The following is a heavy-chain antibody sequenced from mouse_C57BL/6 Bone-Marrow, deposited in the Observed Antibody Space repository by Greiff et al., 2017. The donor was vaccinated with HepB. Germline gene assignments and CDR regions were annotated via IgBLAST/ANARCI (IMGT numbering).Heavy chain of an antibody. D-gene: IGHD5-1*01. Sequence: VQLQQSGAELVKPGASVKLSCKASGYTFTSYWMQWVKQRPGQGLEWIGEIDPSDSYTNYNQKFKGKATLTVDTSSSTAYMQLSSLTSEDSAVYYCARDLPHSMDYWGQGTSVTVSS. CDR1: GYTFTSYW. CDR2: IDPSDSYT. V-gene: IGHV1-50*01. J-gene: IGHJ4*01. CDR3: ARDLPHSMDY.